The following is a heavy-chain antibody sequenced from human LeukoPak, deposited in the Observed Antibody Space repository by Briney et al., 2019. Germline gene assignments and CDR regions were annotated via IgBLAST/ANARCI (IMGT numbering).Heavy chain of an antibody. V-gene: IGHV3-74*01. CDR1: GFTFSSYW. J-gene: IGHJ4*02. Sequence: GGSLRLSCAASGFTFSSYWMHWVRQAPGKGLVWVSRINSDGSATTYADSVKGRFTISRDNAKNTLDLQMNSLRAEDTAVYYCARRAVGAAYYFDYWGQGTLVTVSS. D-gene: IGHD2-15*01. CDR3: ARRAVGAAYYFDY. CDR2: INSDGSAT.